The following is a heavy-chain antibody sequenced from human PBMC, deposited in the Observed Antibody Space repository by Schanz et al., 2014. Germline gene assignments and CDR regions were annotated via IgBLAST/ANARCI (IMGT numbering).Heavy chain of an antibody. CDR1: GFIFNDYY. Sequence: QVQLVESGGGLVKPGGCLRLSCAASGFIFNDYYMNWIRQAPGKGLEWLSYISRDGTTSYYADSVKGRFTISRDNAKSSLYLEMTSLRGEDTAVYYCARENLNWEAFDIWGQGTVVTVSS. J-gene: IGHJ3*02. V-gene: IGHV3-11*01. D-gene: IGHD7-27*01. CDR3: ARENLNWEAFDI. CDR2: ISRDGTTS.